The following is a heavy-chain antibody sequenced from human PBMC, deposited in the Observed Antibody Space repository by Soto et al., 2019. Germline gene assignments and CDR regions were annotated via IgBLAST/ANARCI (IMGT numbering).Heavy chain of an antibody. Sequence: GSVKVSCKASGYSFTNNDVSWVRQATGQGLEWMGWMNPGSGDTGYAQKFQGRVTMTRDISIATAYMELSSLRSDDTAIYYCARMETFGSLNWFDPWGQGTLVTVSS. D-gene: IGHD3-16*01. CDR2: MNPGSGDT. V-gene: IGHV1-8*01. J-gene: IGHJ5*02. CDR1: GYSFTNND. CDR3: ARMETFGSLNWFDP.